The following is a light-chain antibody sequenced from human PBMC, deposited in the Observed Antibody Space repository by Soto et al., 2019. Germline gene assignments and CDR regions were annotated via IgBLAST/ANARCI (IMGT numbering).Light chain of an antibody. J-gene: IGLJ1*01. CDR3: QSYGNALSGLVV. CDR2: ADS. Sequence: QSVLTQPPSVSGAPGQRVTISCTGSSSNIGAGKDVNWFRQLPGTAPKLLIYADSSRPSGVPDRFSVSKSGSAASLAITGLQVEDEDEDYCQSYGNALSGLVVFGAGTKVTVL. CDR1: SSNIGAGKD. V-gene: IGLV1-40*01.